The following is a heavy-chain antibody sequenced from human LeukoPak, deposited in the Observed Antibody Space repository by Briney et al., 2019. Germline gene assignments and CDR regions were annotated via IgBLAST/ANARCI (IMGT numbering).Heavy chain of an antibody. V-gene: IGHV3-23*01. Sequence: ESGGSLRLSCAASGCTFRNYAMTWVRQAPGKGPEWVSVISGSGGTTYYADSVKGRFTISRDNSKNTLYLQMNSLRDDDTALYYCAKGSSATRGWLNWFDPWGQGTLVTVSS. CDR1: GCTFRNYA. CDR2: ISGSGGTT. J-gene: IGHJ5*02. CDR3: AKGSSATRGWLNWFDP. D-gene: IGHD6-19*01.